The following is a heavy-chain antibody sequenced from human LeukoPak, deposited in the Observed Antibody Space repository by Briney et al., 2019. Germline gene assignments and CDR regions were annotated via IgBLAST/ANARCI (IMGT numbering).Heavy chain of an antibody. J-gene: IGHJ4*02. D-gene: IGHD6-13*01. V-gene: IGHV1-69*13. CDR1: GGSFSSHA. Sequence: SVKVSCKASGGSFSSHAISWVRQAPGLGLEWMGGIVPVFGTPNYAQKFQGRLTIIADDSSSTAYMELRSLTSDDTAVYYCARGSASNWPVDYWGQGTLVTVS. CDR3: ARGSASNWPVDY. CDR2: IVPVFGTP.